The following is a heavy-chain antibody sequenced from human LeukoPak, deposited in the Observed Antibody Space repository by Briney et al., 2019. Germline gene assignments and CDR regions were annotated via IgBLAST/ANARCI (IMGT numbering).Heavy chain of an antibody. CDR2: IYYSGST. D-gene: IGHD1-26*01. J-gene: IGHJ4*02. CDR3: ARKLHNFDY. CDR1: GGSVSSGSYY. Sequence: SETLSLTCTVSGGSVSSGSYYWSWIRQPPGKGLEWIGYIYYSGSTNYNPSLKSRVTISVDTSKNQFSLKLSSVTAADTAVYYCARKLHNFDYWGQGTLVTVSS. V-gene: IGHV4-61*01.